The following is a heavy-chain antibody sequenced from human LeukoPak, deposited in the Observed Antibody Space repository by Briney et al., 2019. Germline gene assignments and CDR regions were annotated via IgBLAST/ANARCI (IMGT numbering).Heavy chain of an antibody. D-gene: IGHD3-22*01. CDR2: INPNSGGT. V-gene: IGHV1-2*02. J-gene: IGHJ4*02. CDR1: GYTFTGYY. CDR3: ASRPDLTSTRGLDSGGYYYGLDY. Sequence: GASVKVSCKASGYTFTGYYMHWVRQAPGQGLEWMGWINPNSGGTNYAQKFQGRVTMTRDTSISTAYMELSRLRSDDTAVYYCASRPDLTSTRGLDSGGYYYGLDYWGQGTLVTVSS.